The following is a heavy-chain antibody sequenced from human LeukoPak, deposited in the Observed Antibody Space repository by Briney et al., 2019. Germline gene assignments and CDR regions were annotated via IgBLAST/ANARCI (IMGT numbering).Heavy chain of an antibody. Sequence: PSETLSLTCGVSGGSISNTNWWTWVRQPPGKGLEWIGEVNLQGSTNYNPSLKSRVAISVDKSENHISLNLTSVTAADTAVYYCAREGGPYRPLDYSGQGTLVTVAS. V-gene: IGHV4-4*02. CDR2: VNLQGST. CDR3: AREGGPYRPLDY. J-gene: IGHJ4*02. CDR1: GGSISNTNW.